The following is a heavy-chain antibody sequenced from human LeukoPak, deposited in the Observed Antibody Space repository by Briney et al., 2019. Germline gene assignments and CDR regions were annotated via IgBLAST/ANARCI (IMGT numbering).Heavy chain of an antibody. D-gene: IGHD1-26*01. Sequence: SETLSLTCAVYGGSFSGYYWSWIRQPPGKGLEWIGEINHSGSTNYNPSLKSRVTISVDTSKNQFSLKLSSVTTADTAVYYCARGGWVGATSWSDPWGQGTLVTVSS. J-gene: IGHJ5*02. CDR2: INHSGST. CDR1: GGSFSGYY. V-gene: IGHV4-34*01. CDR3: ARGGWVGATSWSDP.